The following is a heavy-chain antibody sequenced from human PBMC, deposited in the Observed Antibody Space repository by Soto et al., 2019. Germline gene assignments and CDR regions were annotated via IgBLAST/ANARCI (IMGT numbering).Heavy chain of an antibody. CDR2: ISSSGTYI. J-gene: IGHJ4*02. CDR3: AREGNYHEF. Sequence: GSLRLSCETSGFPFGIYTMNWVRQAPGKGLEWVSSISSSGTYIDYADSVEGRFAISRDDAKNSVFLEMTSLRVDDTAVYYCAREGNYHEFWGQGTLVTVSS. V-gene: IGHV3-21*01. D-gene: IGHD3-10*01. CDR1: GFPFGIYT.